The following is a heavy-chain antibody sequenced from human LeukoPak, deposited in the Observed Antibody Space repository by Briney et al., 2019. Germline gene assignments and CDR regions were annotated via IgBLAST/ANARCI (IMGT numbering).Heavy chain of an antibody. CDR3: AKEKNSYSSSSGQGY. D-gene: IGHD6-6*01. Sequence: GGSLRLSCAASGFTFSSYSMNWVRQAPGKGLEWVSSISSSSSYIYYADSVKGRLTISRDNSNNTLYLQMTSLRGDDTAVYYCAKEKNSYSSSSGQGYWGQGTLVTVSS. CDR1: GFTFSSYS. V-gene: IGHV3-21*01. J-gene: IGHJ4*02. CDR2: ISSSSSYI.